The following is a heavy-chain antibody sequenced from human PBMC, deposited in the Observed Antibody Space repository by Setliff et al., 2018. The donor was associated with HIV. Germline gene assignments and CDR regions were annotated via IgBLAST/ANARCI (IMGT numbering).Heavy chain of an antibody. CDR1: GYTFTGYY. Sequence: ASVKVSCKTSGYTFTGYYMHWVRQAPGQGLEWMGRINPNSGGTNYARKFQGRVTMTRDTSITTAYMELSRLRSDDTAVYYCARGTRVGANDAFDIWGQGTMVTVSS. CDR2: INPNSGGT. V-gene: IGHV1-2*06. D-gene: IGHD1-26*01. CDR3: ARGTRVGANDAFDI. J-gene: IGHJ3*02.